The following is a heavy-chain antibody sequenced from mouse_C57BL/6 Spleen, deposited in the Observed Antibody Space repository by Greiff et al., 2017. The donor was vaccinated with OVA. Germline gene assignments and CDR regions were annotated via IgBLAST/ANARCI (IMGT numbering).Heavy chain of an antibody. V-gene: IGHV14-4*01. D-gene: IGHD2-5*01. CDR2: IDPENGDT. J-gene: IGHJ2*01. Sequence: VQLQQSGAELVRPGASVKLSCTASGFNIKDDYMHWVKQRPEQGLEWIGWIDPENGDTEYASKFQGKATITADTSSNTAYLQLSSLTSEDTAVYYCTTYYYYSNYYFDYWGQGTTLTVSS. CDR1: GFNIKDDY. CDR3: TTYYYYSNYYFDY.